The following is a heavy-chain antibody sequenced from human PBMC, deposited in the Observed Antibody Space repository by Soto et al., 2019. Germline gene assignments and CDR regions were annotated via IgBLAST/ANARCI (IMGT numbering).Heavy chain of an antibody. CDR1: GGTFSSYA. Sequence: SVKVSCKASGGTFSSYAISWVRQAPGQGLEWMGGIIPIFGTANYAQKFQGRVTITADESTSTAYMELSSLRSEDTAVYYCARTSDDFWSGRPTPHDAFDIWGQGTMVTVSS. J-gene: IGHJ3*02. CDR3: ARTSDDFWSGRPTPHDAFDI. CDR2: IIPIFGTA. D-gene: IGHD3-3*01. V-gene: IGHV1-69*13.